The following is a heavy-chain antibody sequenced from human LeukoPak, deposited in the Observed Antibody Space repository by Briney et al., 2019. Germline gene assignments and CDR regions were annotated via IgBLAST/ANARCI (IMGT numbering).Heavy chain of an antibody. CDR3: ARDFRAVAGTINY. CDR2: INPNSGGT. Sequence: GASVEVSCKASGYTFTGYYMHWVRQAPGQGLEWMGRINPNSGGTNYAQKFQGRVTMIRDTSISTAYMELSRLRSDDTAVYYCARDFRAVAGTINYWGQGTLVTVSS. D-gene: IGHD6-19*01. CDR1: GYTFTGYY. J-gene: IGHJ4*02. V-gene: IGHV1-2*06.